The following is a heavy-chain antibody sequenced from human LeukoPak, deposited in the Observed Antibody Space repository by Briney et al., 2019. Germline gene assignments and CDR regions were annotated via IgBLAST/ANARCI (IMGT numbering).Heavy chain of an antibody. Sequence: ASVKVSCKASGYTFTSYYMHWVRQAPGQGLERVGMFNPSGGGTTYAQKFQGRVTMTRDTSTSTVYMELSSLRSEDTAVYYCARGRFVLDYYRFDYWGQGTLVTVSS. D-gene: IGHD3-22*01. CDR1: GYTFTSYY. CDR3: ARGRFVLDYYRFDY. CDR2: FNPSGGGT. V-gene: IGHV1-46*01. J-gene: IGHJ4*02.